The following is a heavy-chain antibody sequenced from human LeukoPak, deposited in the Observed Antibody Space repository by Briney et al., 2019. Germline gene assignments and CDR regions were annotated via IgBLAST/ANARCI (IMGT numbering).Heavy chain of an antibody. D-gene: IGHD5-18*01. Sequence: GGSLRLSCAASGFTFSSYSMNWVRQAPGKGLEWVSSISSSNSYIYYADSVKGRFTISRDNAKNSLYLQMNSLRAEDTAVYYCASGIQLWLSDYWGRGTLVTVSS. CDR3: ASGIQLWLSDY. J-gene: IGHJ4*02. CDR1: GFTFSSYS. V-gene: IGHV3-21*01. CDR2: ISSSNSYI.